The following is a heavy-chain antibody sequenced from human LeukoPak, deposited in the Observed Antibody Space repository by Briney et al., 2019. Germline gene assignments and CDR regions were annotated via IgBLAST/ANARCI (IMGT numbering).Heavy chain of an antibody. D-gene: IGHD2-2*01. CDR1: GYTFTGYY. CDR3: ARDLYCSSTSCYEAKTGDY. V-gene: IGHV1-2*02. CDR2: INPNSGGT. Sequence: ASVKVSCKASGYTFTGYYMHWVRQAPGQGLEWMGWINPNSGGTNYAPKFQGRVTMTRDTSISTAYMELSRLRSDDTAVYYCARDLYCSSTSCYEAKTGDYWGQGTLVTVSS. J-gene: IGHJ4*02.